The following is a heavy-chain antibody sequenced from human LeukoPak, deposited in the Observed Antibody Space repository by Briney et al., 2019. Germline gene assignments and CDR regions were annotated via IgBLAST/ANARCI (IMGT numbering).Heavy chain of an antibody. CDR1: GDSISSGDYY. CDR3: ARHCAPRRYRPTVTTRGFDY. D-gene: IGHD4-17*01. J-gene: IGHJ4*02. V-gene: IGHV4-61*02. Sequence: SETLSLTCTVSGDSISSGDYYWSWIRQPAGKGLEWIGRISSSGSTNYNPSLKSRVTISVDTSKNQFSLKLSSVTAADTAVYYCARHCAPRRYRPTVTTRGFDYWGQGTLVTVSS. CDR2: ISSSGST.